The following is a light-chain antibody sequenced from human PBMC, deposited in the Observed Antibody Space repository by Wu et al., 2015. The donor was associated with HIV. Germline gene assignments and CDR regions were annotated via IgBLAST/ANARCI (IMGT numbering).Light chain of an antibody. Sequence: IVLTQSPGNLSLSVGQRAILSCKASESVRDNYLAWYQQTPGQPPKLLISQASTRAADIPDRFSGTGSGTDFTLTISRLDPEDFAVYFCQQYGSSPITFGPGTRLEVK. V-gene: IGKV3-20*01. CDR2: QAS. J-gene: IGKJ5*01. CDR1: ESVRDNY. CDR3: QQYGSSPIT.